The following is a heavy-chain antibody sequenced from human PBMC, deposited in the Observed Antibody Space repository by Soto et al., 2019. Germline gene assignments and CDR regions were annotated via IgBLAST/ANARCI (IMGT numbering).Heavy chain of an antibody. J-gene: IGHJ4*02. CDR1: GSTFSTYS. D-gene: IGHD5-12*01. CDR2: MSSSSTSI. Sequence: EVQLVESGGGLVQPGGSLRLSCADSGSTFSTYSMNWVRQAPGKGLEWVSYMSSSSTSISYADSVKGRFTVSRDNAKNSLYLQMNSLRAEDTATYYCARGWHGYDFAYWGQGTLVTVSS. V-gene: IGHV3-48*01. CDR3: ARGWHGYDFAY.